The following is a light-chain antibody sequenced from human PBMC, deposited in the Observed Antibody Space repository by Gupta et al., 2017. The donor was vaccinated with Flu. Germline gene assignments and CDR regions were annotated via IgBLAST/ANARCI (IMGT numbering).Light chain of an antibody. J-gene: IGKJ4*01. V-gene: IGKV2-30*01. CDR3: MQGPQTPIT. Sequence: DVVLTQFPLSLSVTLGQPASISCRASQSLVYSDGNAYLNWLQQRPGQSPRRLIYKASNRASGVPDRISGSGSDTDFTGMISRVEAEDVGVYYCMQGPQTPITFGRGTQVELK. CDR1: QSLVYSDGNAY. CDR2: KAS.